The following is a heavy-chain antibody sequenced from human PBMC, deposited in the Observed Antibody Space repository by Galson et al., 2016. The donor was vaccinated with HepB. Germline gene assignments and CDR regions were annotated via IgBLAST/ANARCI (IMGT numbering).Heavy chain of an antibody. V-gene: IGHV3-66*01. CDR3: ARDRTTGDSSAWYDALDY. CDR1: GFTVSNNF. CDR2: IYSGGGT. Sequence: SLRLSCAASGFTVSNNFMRWVRQAPGKGLEWVSLIYSGGGTHYVDSVKGRFIISRDNSKNTLYLQMNSLRVEDTAVYYCARDRTTGDSSAWYDALDYWGQGTLVTVSS. J-gene: IGHJ4*02. D-gene: IGHD6-19*01.